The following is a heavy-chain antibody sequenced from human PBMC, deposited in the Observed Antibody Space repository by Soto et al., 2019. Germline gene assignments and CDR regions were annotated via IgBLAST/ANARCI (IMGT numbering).Heavy chain of an antibody. V-gene: IGHV1-18*01. CDR1: GYTFTSYG. CDR2: ISVYNYNT. Sequence: QVQLVQSGAEVKKPGASVKVSCKASGYTFTSYGLSWVRQAPGQGLEWMGRISVYNYNTNYAHKLQGRVTMTTDTSTSTACMELRSLRSDDTAVYYCARVVGALGHRFDPWGQGTLVTVSS. D-gene: IGHD1-26*01. CDR3: ARVVGALGHRFDP. J-gene: IGHJ5*02.